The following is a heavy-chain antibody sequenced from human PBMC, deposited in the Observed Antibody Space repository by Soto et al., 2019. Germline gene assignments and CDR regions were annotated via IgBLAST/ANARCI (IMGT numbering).Heavy chain of an antibody. J-gene: IGHJ4*02. CDR3: ARDMRDFWSGYYFDY. V-gene: IGHV3-48*03. D-gene: IGHD3-3*01. CDR2: ISSSGSTI. Sequence: EVQLVESGGGLVQPGGSLRLSCAASGFTFSSYEMNWVRQAPGKGLEWVSYISSSGSTIYYADSVKGRFTISRDNAKNSLYLQMNCLRAEDTAVYYCARDMRDFWSGYYFDYWGQGTLVTVSS. CDR1: GFTFSSYE.